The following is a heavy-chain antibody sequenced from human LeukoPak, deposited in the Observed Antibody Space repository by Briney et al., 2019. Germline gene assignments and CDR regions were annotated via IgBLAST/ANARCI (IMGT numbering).Heavy chain of an antibody. V-gene: IGHV1-18*01. D-gene: IGHD2-2*01. CDR3: ARDHFYCSSTTCYGETIDY. CDR2: ISAYNGNT. CDR1: GYTFTNYG. J-gene: IGHJ4*02. Sequence: ASVKVSCKASGYTFTNYGITWVRPAPGQGLEWMGWISAYNGNTNYAQKLQGRVTMTTDTSTSTAYMELRSLRSDDTAVFYCARDHFYCSSTTCYGETIDYRGQGTLVTVSS.